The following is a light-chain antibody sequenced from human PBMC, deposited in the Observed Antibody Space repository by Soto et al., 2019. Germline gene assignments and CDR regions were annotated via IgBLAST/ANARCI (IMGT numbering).Light chain of an antibody. CDR1: QSISSY. V-gene: IGKV1-39*01. CDR2: AAS. Sequence: DIQMTQSPSSLSASVGDRVTITCRASQSISSYLNWYQQKPGKAPKLLIYAASSLQSGVPSRFSGSGSATDFTLTISSLQPEDFATYYCQQSYRTPPRTFGQGTKVEIK. J-gene: IGKJ1*01. CDR3: QQSYRTPPRT.